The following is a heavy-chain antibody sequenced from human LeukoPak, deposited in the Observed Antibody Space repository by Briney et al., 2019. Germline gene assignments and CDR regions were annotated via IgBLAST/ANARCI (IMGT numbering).Heavy chain of an antibody. J-gene: IGHJ3*02. D-gene: IGHD3-10*01. CDR3: ARDLFGRAADAFDI. Sequence: GGSLRLPCAASGFTFSSYWMHWVRHAPGKGLVWVSRINSDGSSTSYADSVKGRFTISRDNAKNTLYLQMNSLRAEDTAVYYCARDLFGRAADAFDIWGQGTMVTVSS. V-gene: IGHV3-74*01. CDR2: INSDGSST. CDR1: GFTFSSYW.